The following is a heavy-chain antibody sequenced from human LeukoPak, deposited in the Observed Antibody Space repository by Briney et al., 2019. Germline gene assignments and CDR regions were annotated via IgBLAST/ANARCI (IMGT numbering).Heavy chain of an antibody. J-gene: IGHJ3*02. CDR1: GGSISSSSYY. CDR3: ARASDSGSYINDAFDI. D-gene: IGHD1-26*01. V-gene: IGHV4-39*07. CDR2: IYYSGST. Sequence: SETPSLTCTVSGGSISSSSYYWGWIRQPPGKGLEWIGSIYYSGSTYYNPSLKSRVTISVDTSKNQFSLKLSSVTAADTAVYYCARASDSGSYINDAFDIWGQGTMVTVSS.